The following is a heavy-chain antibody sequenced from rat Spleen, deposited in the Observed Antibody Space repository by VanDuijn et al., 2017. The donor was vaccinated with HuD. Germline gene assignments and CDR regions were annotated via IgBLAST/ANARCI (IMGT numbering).Heavy chain of an antibody. J-gene: IGHJ2*01. Sequence: EVQLVESGGGLVQPGRSMKLSCAASGFTFSNYYMAWVRQAPTKGLEWVASISTGGGNTYYRDSVKGRLTISRDNAKSTLYLQRDSPRAEYTATYYCARHPPRAWYYFDYWCQGVMVTVSS. V-gene: IGHV5-25*01. CDR1: GFTFSNYY. D-gene: IGHD1-1*01. CDR2: ISTGGGNT. CDR3: ARHPPRAWYYFDY.